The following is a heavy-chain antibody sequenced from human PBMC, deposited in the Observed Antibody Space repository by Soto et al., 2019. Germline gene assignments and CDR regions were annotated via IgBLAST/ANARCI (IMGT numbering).Heavy chain of an antibody. CDR2: INPDGRTT. CDR3: ARASVHEYHFHY. J-gene: IGHJ4*02. CDR1: GFPFSRYW. V-gene: IGHV3-74*01. D-gene: IGHD2-2*02. Sequence: EEQLVESGGGLVQPGGSLRLSCAASGFPFSRYWMHWIRQAPGKGLVCVSRINPDGRTTSYADSVKGRFTISRDNAKNMLYLQMNSLRAEDTAVYYCARASVHEYHFHYWGKGALVTVSS.